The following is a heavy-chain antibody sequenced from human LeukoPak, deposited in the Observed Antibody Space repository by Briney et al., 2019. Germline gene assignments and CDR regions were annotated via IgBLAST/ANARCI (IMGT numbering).Heavy chain of an antibody. Sequence: SVKVSCKASGGTFSSYAISWVRQAPGQGLEWMGGIIPIFGTANYAQKFQGRVTITADESTSTAYMELSSLRSEDTAVYYCARDGYYYYYGMDVWGQGTTVAVSS. CDR3: ARDGYYYYYGMDV. CDR2: IIPIFGTA. J-gene: IGHJ6*02. CDR1: GGTFSSYA. V-gene: IGHV1-69*13.